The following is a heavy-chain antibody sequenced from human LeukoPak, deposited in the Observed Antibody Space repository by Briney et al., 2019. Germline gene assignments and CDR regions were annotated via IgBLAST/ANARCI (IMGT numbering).Heavy chain of an antibody. J-gene: IGHJ3*01. CDR1: GFTFSSYE. CDR3: ARDRRWGSFDL. D-gene: IGHD3-16*01. CDR2: ISSSGSTI. V-gene: IGHV3-48*03. Sequence: GGSLRLSCAASGFTFSSYEMNWVRQAPGKGLEWVSYISSSGSTIYYADSVKGRFTISRDNAKNSLYLQMNSLRAEDTAIYYCARDRRWGSFDLWGQGTMVTVSS.